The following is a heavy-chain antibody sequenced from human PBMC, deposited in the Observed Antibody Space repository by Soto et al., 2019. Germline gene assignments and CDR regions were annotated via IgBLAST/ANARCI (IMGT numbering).Heavy chain of an antibody. V-gene: IGHV3-30-3*01. D-gene: IGHD3-22*01. Sequence: QVQLVESGGGVVQPGRSLRLSCAASGFTFSSYVMHWVRQAPGKGLEWVAVISYDGSNKYYADSVKGRFTISRDNSKNTLYLQMNSLRAEDTAVYYCARDNYYDSSGVFDYWGQGTLVTVSS. CDR1: GFTFSSYV. CDR3: ARDNYYDSSGVFDY. J-gene: IGHJ4*02. CDR2: ISYDGSNK.